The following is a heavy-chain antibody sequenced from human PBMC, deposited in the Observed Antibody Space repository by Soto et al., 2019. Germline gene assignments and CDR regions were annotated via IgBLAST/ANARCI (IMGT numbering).Heavy chain of an antibody. CDR3: AVRNYDYVWGSSLTFDY. Sequence: SETLSLTCAVYGGSFSGYYCSWIRQPPGKGLEWIGEINQSGSTNYNPSLKSRVTISVDTSKNQFSLKLSSVTAADTAVYYCAVRNYDYVWGSSLTFDYWGQGTLVTVSS. CDR1: GGSFSGYY. D-gene: IGHD3-16*01. CDR2: INQSGST. V-gene: IGHV4-34*01. J-gene: IGHJ4*02.